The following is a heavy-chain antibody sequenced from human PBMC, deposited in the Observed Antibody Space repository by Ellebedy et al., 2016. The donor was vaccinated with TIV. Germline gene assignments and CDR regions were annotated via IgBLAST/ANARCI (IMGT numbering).Heavy chain of an antibody. D-gene: IGHD4-23*01. CDR2: ISASANVI. CDR3: ARGHNGGNPDDGLDI. Sequence: GGSLRLSXAASGLSFDKHAMGWVRQAPGKGLESVSFISASANVIYYAGSVKGRFTVSRDNGEDTLYLQMNSLRAEDTAVYYCARGHNGGNPDDGLDIWGRGTMVTVSS. V-gene: IGHV3-11*01. CDR1: GLSFDKHA. J-gene: IGHJ3*02.